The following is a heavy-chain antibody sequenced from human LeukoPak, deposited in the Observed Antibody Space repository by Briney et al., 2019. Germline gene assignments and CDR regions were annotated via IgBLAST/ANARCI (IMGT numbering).Heavy chain of an antibody. CDR2: IYYSGST. Sequence: SETLSLTCTVSGGSISSYYWSWILQPPGKGLEWIGYIYYSGSTNYNPSRKSRVTISVDTSKNQFSLKLSSVTAADTAVYYCARAIAAIPYYYYYMDVWGKGTTVTVSS. D-gene: IGHD6-6*01. CDR1: GGSISSYY. J-gene: IGHJ6*03. CDR3: ARAIAAIPYYYYYMDV. V-gene: IGHV4-59*01.